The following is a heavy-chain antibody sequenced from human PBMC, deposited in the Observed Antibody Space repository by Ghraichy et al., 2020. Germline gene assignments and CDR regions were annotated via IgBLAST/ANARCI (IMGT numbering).Heavy chain of an antibody. CDR2: MNPNSGNT. D-gene: IGHD3-10*01. J-gene: IGHJ6*02. V-gene: IGHV1-8*01. CDR1: GYTFTSYD. CDR3: ARGIINRITMVRGNGMDV. Sequence: ASVKVSCKASGYTFTSYDINWVRQATGQGLEWMGWMNPNSGNTGYAQKFQGRVTMTRNTSISTAYMELSSLRSEDTAVYYCARGIINRITMVRGNGMDVWGQGTTVTVSS.